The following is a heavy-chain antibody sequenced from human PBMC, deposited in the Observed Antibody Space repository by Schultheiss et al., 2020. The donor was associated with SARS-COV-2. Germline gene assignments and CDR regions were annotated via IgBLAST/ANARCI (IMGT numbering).Heavy chain of an antibody. CDR1: GGSISSGGYY. CDR2: INHSGST. V-gene: IGHV4-39*07. CDR3: AASGVVVPAAKDTSTDY. J-gene: IGHJ4*02. Sequence: SETLSLTCTVSGGSISSGGYYWSWIRQPPGKGLEWIGEINHSGSTNYNPSLKSRVTISVDTSKNQFSLKLSSVTAADTAVYYCAASGVVVPAAKDTSTDYWGQGTLVTVSS. D-gene: IGHD2-2*01.